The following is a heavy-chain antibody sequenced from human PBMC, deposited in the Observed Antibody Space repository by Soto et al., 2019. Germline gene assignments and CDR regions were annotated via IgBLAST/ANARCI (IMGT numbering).Heavy chain of an antibody. CDR1: GGTFKSYV. V-gene: IGHV1-69*01. J-gene: IGHJ6*02. CDR2: FIPLFGTP. CDR3: ARGLTGYSVVLHYYYARAV. Sequence: QVQLVQSGAEVKKPGSSVKVSCKASGGTFKSYVFSWIRQAPGQGLEWMGGFIPLFGTPNYAQKFQGRLTIAADESTSIVYMEMSSLTSEDSAVYYCARGLTGYSVVLHYYYARAVWRQGTTVAVSS. D-gene: IGHD7-27*01.